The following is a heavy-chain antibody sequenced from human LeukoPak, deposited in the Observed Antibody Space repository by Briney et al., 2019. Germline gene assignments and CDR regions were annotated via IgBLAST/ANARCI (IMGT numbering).Heavy chain of an antibody. CDR3: ARGQGTVTTH. Sequence: KPSETLSLTCAASGGSFSGYYWTWIRQPPGKGLEWIGEINHSGSANYNPSLKSRVTISLDTSKNQFSLKLSSVTAADTAVYYCARGQGTVTTHWGQGTLVTVSS. CDR1: GGSFSGYY. V-gene: IGHV4-34*01. J-gene: IGHJ4*02. D-gene: IGHD4-17*01. CDR2: INHSGSA.